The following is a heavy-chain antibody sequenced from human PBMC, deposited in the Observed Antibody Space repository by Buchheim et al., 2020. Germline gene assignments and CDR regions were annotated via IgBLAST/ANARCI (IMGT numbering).Heavy chain of an antibody. Sequence: QVQLQQWGAGLLKPSETLSLTCAVYGGSFSGYYWSWIRQPPGKGLEWIGEINHSGSTNYNPSLKSRVTISVDTSKNKFSLKLSSVTAADTAVYYCARLQDYYGSGSYSDYWGQGTL. CDR1: GGSFSGYY. J-gene: IGHJ4*02. V-gene: IGHV4-34*01. CDR3: ARLQDYYGSGSYSDY. D-gene: IGHD3-10*01. CDR2: INHSGST.